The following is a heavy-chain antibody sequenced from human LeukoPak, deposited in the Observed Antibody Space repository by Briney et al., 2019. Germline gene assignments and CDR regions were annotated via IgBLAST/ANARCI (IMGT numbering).Heavy chain of an antibody. J-gene: IGHJ4*02. Sequence: SETLSLTCAVSGGSISSSNWWSWVRQPPGKGLEWIGEIYHSGSTNYNPSLKSRVTLSVDTSKNQVSLKLSSATAADTAVYYCARSEINDYVKYWGQGILVTVSS. CDR1: GGSISSSNW. D-gene: IGHD3-16*01. CDR3: ARSEINDYVKY. CDR2: IYHSGST. V-gene: IGHV4-4*02.